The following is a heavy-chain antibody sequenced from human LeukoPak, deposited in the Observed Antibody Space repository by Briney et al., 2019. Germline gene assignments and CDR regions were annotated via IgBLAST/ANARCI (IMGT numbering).Heavy chain of an antibody. CDR1: GYNFITYG. V-gene: IGHV1-18*01. J-gene: IGHJ4*02. Sequence: ASVKVSCKASGYNFITYGFSWVRQAPGQGLEWMGWINPYHGKTKYAQKFQGRVTMTTDTSTNTAHMELRSLTSDDTAVYFCARDRIAAAVLDYWGQGTLVTVSS. CDR3: ARDRIAAAVLDY. CDR2: INPYHGKT. D-gene: IGHD6-13*01.